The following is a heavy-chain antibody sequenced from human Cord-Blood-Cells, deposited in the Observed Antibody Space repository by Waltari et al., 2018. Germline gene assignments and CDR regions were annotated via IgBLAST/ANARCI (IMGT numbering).Heavy chain of an antibody. CDR2: INPNSGGT. Sequence: QVQLVRSGAEVKKPGASVKVSCKASGYTFTGYYMHWVRQAPGQGLEWMGMINPNSGGTNYAQKFQGRVTMTRDTSISTAYMELSRLRSDDTAVYYCARQRYCSGGSCYSYFQHWGQGTLVTVSS. D-gene: IGHD2-15*01. J-gene: IGHJ1*01. CDR3: ARQRYCSGGSCYSYFQH. V-gene: IGHV1-2*02. CDR1: GYTFTGYY.